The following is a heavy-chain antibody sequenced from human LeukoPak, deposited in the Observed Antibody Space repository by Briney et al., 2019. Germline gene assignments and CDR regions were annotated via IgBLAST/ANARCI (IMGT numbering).Heavy chain of an antibody. V-gene: IGHV3-48*04. CDR1: GFTFSSYA. Sequence: SGGSLRLSCAASGFTFSSYAMSWVRQAPGKGLEWVSYISSSGSTIYYADSVKGRFTISRDNAKNSLYLQMNSLRAEDTAVYYCARRYYYDSSGYYYDYWGQGTLVTVSS. J-gene: IGHJ4*02. D-gene: IGHD3-22*01. CDR3: ARRYYYDSSGYYYDY. CDR2: ISSSGSTI.